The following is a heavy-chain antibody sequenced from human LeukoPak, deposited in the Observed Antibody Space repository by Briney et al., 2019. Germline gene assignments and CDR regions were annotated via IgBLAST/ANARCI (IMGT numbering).Heavy chain of an antibody. Sequence: ASVKVSCKASGYTFTSFYMHWVRQAPGQGLEWMGIINPRGGSATSAQKFQGRVTLTRDTSTSTVCMELSSLTSQDTAVYYCARLRLQGIAAAGTFDPWGQGTLVTVSS. J-gene: IGHJ5*02. CDR3: ARLRLQGIAAAGTFDP. V-gene: IGHV1-46*01. CDR1: GYTFTSFY. CDR2: INPRGGSA. D-gene: IGHD6-13*01.